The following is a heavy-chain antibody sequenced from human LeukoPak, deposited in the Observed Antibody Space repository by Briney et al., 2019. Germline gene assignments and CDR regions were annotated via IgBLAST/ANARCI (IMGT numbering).Heavy chain of an antibody. Sequence: PSETLSLTCAVYGGSFSGYYWSWIRQPPGKGLEWIGEINHSGSTTYNPSLKSRVTISVDTSKNQFSLKLSSVTAADTAVYYCARGHGRRYCTNGVCLPFDYWGQGTLVTVSS. CDR3: ARGHGRRYCTNGVCLPFDY. D-gene: IGHD2-8*01. CDR1: GGSFSGYY. V-gene: IGHV4-34*01. J-gene: IGHJ4*02. CDR2: INHSGST.